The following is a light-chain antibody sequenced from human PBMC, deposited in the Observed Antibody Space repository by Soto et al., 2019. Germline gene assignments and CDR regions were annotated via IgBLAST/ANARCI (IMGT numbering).Light chain of an antibody. J-gene: IGKJ4*01. CDR2: GAS. CDR1: QAVTNN. V-gene: IGKV3D-15*01. CDR3: QQYESWPLT. Sequence: EIVMTQSPATLSVSPGDRATLSCRASQAVTNNLAWYQQRPGQAPRLLIYGASTRATDIPARFSGTGSATEFTLTISGLQSEDLAVYHCQQYESWPLTFGGGTKVEVK.